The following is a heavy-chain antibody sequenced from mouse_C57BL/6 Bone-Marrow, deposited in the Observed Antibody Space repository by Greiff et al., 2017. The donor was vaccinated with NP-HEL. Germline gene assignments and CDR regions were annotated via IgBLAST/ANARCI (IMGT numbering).Heavy chain of an antibody. CDR1: GFTFTDYY. Sequence: EVKLVESGGGLVQPGGSLSLSCAASGFTFTDYYMSWVRQPPGKALEWLGFIRNKANGYTTEYSASVKGRLTITRANFQTLLYLQLNALRAEYSATYYCARYRPNWDDFDYWGQGTTLTVAS. J-gene: IGHJ2*01. D-gene: IGHD4-1*02. CDR3: ARYRPNWDDFDY. V-gene: IGHV7-3*01. CDR2: IRNKANGYTT.